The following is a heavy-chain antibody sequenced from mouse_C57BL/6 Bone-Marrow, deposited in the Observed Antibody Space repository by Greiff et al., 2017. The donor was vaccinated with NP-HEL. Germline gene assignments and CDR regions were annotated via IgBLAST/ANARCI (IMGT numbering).Heavy chain of an antibody. J-gene: IGHJ4*01. CDR3: ARDLLSGSSFCAMDY. V-gene: IGHV14-3*01. Sequence: VQLQQSVAELVRPGASVKLSCTASGFNIKNTYMHWVKQRPDQGLEWIGRIDPATGNTKYAPKFQGKATITADTSSNTAYLQLGSLTSADTAIYYGARDLLSGSSFCAMDYWGQGTSVTVSS. D-gene: IGHD1-1*01. CDR2: IDPATGNT. CDR1: GFNIKNTY.